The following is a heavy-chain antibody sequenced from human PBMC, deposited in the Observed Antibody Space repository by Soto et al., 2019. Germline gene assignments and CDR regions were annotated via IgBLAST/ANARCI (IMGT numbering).Heavy chain of an antibody. CDR1: VASFSGSY. Sequence: SETLSLTCAVSVASFSGSYWSWIRQPPGKGLEWIGYAYYSGTTVYNPSLKSRVSISVDTSKKHVSLRLNSVTAADTAVYYCAVWSALTQYYFASWGHETLVTV. J-gene: IGHJ4*01. CDR2: AYYSGTT. V-gene: IGHV4-59*13. D-gene: IGHD3-3*01. CDR3: AVWSALTQYYFAS.